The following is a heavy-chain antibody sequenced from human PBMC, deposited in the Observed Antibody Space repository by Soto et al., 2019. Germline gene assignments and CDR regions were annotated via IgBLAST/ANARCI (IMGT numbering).Heavy chain of an antibody. J-gene: IGHJ4*02. Sequence: SETLSLTCTVSGGSISSYHWSWIRQPPGKGLEWIGYIFYSGSTNYNPSLKSRVTISVDTSKNQFSLKLSSVTAADTAVYYCARRYCSGGSCYSALDYWGQGTLVTVSS. CDR3: ARRYCSGGSCYSALDY. D-gene: IGHD2-15*01. CDR2: IFYSGST. CDR1: GGSISSYH. V-gene: IGHV4-59*01.